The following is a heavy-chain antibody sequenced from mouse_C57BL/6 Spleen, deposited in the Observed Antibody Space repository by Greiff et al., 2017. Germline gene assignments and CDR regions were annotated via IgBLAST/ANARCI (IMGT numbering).Heavy chain of an antibody. CDR1: GYTFTGYW. D-gene: IGHD2-2*01. CDR3: ARRIYYGYDRGDYYAMDY. CDR2: ILPGSGST. V-gene: IGHV1-9*01. J-gene: IGHJ4*01. Sequence: QVQLQQSGAELMKPGASVKLSCKATGYTFTGYWIEWVKQRPGHGLEWIGEILPGSGSTNYNEKLKGKATFTADTSSNTAYMQLSSLTTEDSAIYYCARRIYYGYDRGDYYAMDYWGQGTSVTVSS.